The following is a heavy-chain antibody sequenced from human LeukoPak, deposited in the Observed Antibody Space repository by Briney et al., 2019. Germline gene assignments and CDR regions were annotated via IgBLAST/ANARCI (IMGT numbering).Heavy chain of an antibody. CDR3: ARGRPTTSIAAAGVNWFDP. V-gene: IGHV7-4-1*02. D-gene: IGHD6-13*01. CDR2: INTNTGNP. CDR1: GYTFTSYA. J-gene: IGHJ5*02. Sequence: ASVKVSCKASGYTFTSYAMNWVRQAPGQGLEWIGWINTNTGNPTYAQGFTGRFVFSLDTSVSTSYLHISSLKAEDTAVYYCARGRPTTSIAAAGVNWFDPWGQGTLVTVSS.